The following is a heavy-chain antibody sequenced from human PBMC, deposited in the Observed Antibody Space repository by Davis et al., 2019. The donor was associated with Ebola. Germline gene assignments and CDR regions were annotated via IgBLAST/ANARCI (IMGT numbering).Heavy chain of an antibody. CDR3: ARDVVPAAICGMDV. D-gene: IGHD2-2*01. CDR2: IKPDGSDK. J-gene: IGHJ6*02. Sequence: GESLKISCAASGFSFSRDWMSWVRQAPGKGLEWVANIKPDGSDKNYGDSLNGRFTISRDNPKNTLYLQMNSLGAEDTAVYYCARDVVPAAICGMDVWGQGTTVTVSS. CDR1: GFSFSRDW. V-gene: IGHV3-7*01.